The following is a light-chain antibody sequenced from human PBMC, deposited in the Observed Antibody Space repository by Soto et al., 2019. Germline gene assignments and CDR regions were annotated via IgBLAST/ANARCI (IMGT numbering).Light chain of an antibody. CDR2: VVS. Sequence: QSALTQPASVSASPGQSITISCSGSSSDVGGYDYVSWYQQHPGKAPKLMIYVVSNRPSGVSDRFSGSKSGNTASLTISGLQADDEADYYCSSYRDTSKLVFGPGTKVTVL. V-gene: IGLV2-14*01. CDR3: SSYRDTSKLV. CDR1: SSDVGGYDY. J-gene: IGLJ1*01.